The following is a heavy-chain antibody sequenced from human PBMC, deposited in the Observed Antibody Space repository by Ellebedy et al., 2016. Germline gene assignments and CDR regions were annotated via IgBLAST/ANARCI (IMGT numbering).Heavy chain of an antibody. D-gene: IGHD6-13*01. CDR1: GYSFTSYW. J-gene: IGHJ6*02. V-gene: IGHV5-10-1*01. Sequence: GESLKISXKGSGYSFTSYWISWVRQMPGKGLEWMGRIDPSDSYTNYSPSFQGHVTISADKSISTAYLQWSSLKASDTAMYYCARFPLGIAAAGGMDVWGQGTTVTVSS. CDR2: IDPSDSYT. CDR3: ARFPLGIAAAGGMDV.